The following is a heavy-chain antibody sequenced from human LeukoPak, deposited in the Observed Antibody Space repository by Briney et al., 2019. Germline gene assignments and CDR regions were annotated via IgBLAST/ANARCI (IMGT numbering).Heavy chain of an antibody. CDR3: AKAYSSAWLFDY. Sequence: GGSLRLSCAASIFPFRANGMSWVRQAPGKGLEWVSSIGVSGGRTNYADSLQGQFTISRDNSKNTLYLQMSSLRAEDTAVSYCAKAYSSAWLFDYWGLGTLVTVSS. CDR2: IGVSGGRT. D-gene: IGHD6-19*01. V-gene: IGHV3-23*01. J-gene: IGHJ4*02. CDR1: IFPFRANG.